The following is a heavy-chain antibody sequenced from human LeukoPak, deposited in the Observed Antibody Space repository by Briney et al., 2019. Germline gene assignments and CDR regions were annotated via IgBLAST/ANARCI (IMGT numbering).Heavy chain of an antibody. V-gene: IGHV4-4*07. D-gene: IGHD5-12*01. CDR1: GGSINSYY. Sequence: SETLSLTCTVSGGSINSYYWSWIRQPAGEGLEWIGRIYTSGSPNYNPSLKSRVTMSVDTSKNQFSLKLSSVTAADTAVYYCTRGSNGYDFDHWGQGTLVTVSS. CDR3: TRGSNGYDFDH. J-gene: IGHJ4*02. CDR2: IYTSGSP.